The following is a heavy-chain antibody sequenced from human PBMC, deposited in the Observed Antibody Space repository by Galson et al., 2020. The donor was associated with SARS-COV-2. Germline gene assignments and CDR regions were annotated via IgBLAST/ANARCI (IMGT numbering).Heavy chain of an antibody. CDR3: AREGHYSSSEHFDY. D-gene: IGHD6-6*01. CDR2: INAGNGNT. Sequence: GESLKISCKASGYTFTSYAMHWVRQAPGQRLEWMGWINAGNGNTKYSQKFQGRVTITRDTSASTAYMELSSLRSEDTAVYYCAREGHYSSSEHFDYWGQGTLVTVSS. V-gene: IGHV1-3*01. CDR1: GYTFTSYA. J-gene: IGHJ4*02.